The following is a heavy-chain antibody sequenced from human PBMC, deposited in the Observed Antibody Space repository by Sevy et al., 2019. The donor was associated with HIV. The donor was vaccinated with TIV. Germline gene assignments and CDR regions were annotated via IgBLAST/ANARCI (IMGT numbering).Heavy chain of an antibody. J-gene: IGHJ3*02. CDR3: ARNTYYLDSTGFGAFDI. CDR2: INWKTDNV. CDR1: GFTFDDYA. D-gene: IGHD3-22*01. V-gene: IGHV3-20*01. Sequence: GGSLRLSCAASGFTFDDYAMSWVRQAPGKGLEWVSAINWKTDNVGYTDSVKGRFTISRDNAKRSLYLQMNSLRSEDTALYHCARNTYYLDSTGFGAFDIWVQGIMVTVSS.